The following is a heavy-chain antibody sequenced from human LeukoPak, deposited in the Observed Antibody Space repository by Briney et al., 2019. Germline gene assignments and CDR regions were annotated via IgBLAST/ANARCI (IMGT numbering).Heavy chain of an antibody. CDR1: GFTFSSYE. CDR3: ALYGSESLSPEYYYYYYGMDV. V-gene: IGHV3-48*03. D-gene: IGHD3-10*01. CDR2: ISSSGSTI. Sequence: GGSLRLSCAASGFTFSSYEMNWVRQAPGKGLEWVSYISSSGSTIYYADSVKGRFTISRDNAKNSLYLQMNSLRAEDTAVYYCALYGSESLSPEYYYYYYGMDVWGKGTTVTVSS. J-gene: IGHJ6*04.